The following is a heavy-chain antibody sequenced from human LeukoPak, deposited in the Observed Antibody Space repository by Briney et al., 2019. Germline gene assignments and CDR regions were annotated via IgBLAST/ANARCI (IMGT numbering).Heavy chain of an antibody. CDR1: GGSFSGYY. CDR3: ARESVVLMVYGS. V-gene: IGHV4-34*01. Sequence: SETLSLTCAVYGGSFSGYYWSWIRQPPGKGLEWIGEINHSGSTNYNPSLKSRVTISVDTSKNQFSLKLSSVTAADTAVYYCARESVVLMVYGSWGQGTLVTVSS. CDR2: INHSGST. D-gene: IGHD2-8*01. J-gene: IGHJ4*02.